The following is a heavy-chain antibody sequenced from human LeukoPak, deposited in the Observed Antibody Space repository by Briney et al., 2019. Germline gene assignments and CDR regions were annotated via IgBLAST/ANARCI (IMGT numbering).Heavy chain of an antibody. Sequence: GGSLRLSCAASGFTFSSYGMHWVRQAPGKGLEWVAVISHDGSNEYYADSVKGRFTISRDNSKNTLYLQMNSLRAEDTAVYYCAKEYPYSSSWRRVYYFDYWGQGTLVTVSS. CDR1: GFTFSSYG. CDR3: AKEYPYSSSWRRVYYFDY. J-gene: IGHJ4*02. CDR2: ISHDGSNE. V-gene: IGHV3-30*18. D-gene: IGHD6-13*01.